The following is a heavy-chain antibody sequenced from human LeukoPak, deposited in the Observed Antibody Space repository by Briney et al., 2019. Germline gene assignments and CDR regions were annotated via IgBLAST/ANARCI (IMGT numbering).Heavy chain of an antibody. CDR2: INPNSGDT. CDR1: AYSFTDYY. V-gene: IGHV1-2*02. Sequence: ASVKVSCKASAYSFTDYYTHWVRQAPGQGLEWMGWINPNSGDTHYAQKFQGRVTMTRDTSISTAYMELSRLRSDDTAMYYCARGSTVGATESLGFDYWGQGTPVNVSS. D-gene: IGHD1-26*01. CDR3: ARGSTVGATESLGFDY. J-gene: IGHJ4*02.